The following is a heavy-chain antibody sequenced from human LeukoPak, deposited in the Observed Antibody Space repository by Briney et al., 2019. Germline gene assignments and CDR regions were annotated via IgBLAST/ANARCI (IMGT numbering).Heavy chain of an antibody. CDR1: GFTFSSYD. Sequence: GGSLRLSSAASGFTFSSYDMHWVRQATGKGLEWVSAIGTAGDTYYPGSVKGRFTISRENAKNSLYLQMNSLRAGDTAVYYCARGRFWSGYYPEAFDYWGQGTLVTVSS. V-gene: IGHV3-13*01. J-gene: IGHJ4*02. CDR3: ARGRFWSGYYPEAFDY. D-gene: IGHD3-3*01. CDR2: IGTAGDT.